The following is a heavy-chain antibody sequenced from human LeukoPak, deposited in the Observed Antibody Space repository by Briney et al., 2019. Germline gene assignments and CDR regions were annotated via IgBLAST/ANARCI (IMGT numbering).Heavy chain of an antibody. J-gene: IGHJ4*02. D-gene: IGHD3-22*01. CDR1: GGSISNYY. CDR3: ASSVKSYYDSSGYFDY. V-gene: IGHV4-59*01. CDR2: ISYSGNT. Sequence: SETLSLTCTVSGGSISNYYWTWIRQPPGKGLEWIGFISYSGNTNYNPSLKSRVTISVDTSKNQFSLKLSSVTAADTAVYYCASSVKSYYDSSGYFDYWGQGTLVTVSS.